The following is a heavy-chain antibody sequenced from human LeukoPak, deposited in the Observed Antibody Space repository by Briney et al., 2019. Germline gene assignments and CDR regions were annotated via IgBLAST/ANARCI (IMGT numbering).Heavy chain of an antibody. CDR3: ARSRRVVVPSTLNSADYYYYYMDV. V-gene: IGHV7-4-1*02. CDR2: INTNTGNP. CDR1: GYTFTSYG. Sequence: ASVKVSCKASGYTFTSYGISWVRQAPGQGLECLGGINTNTGNPTYAQGFTGRFVFSFDTSVSTAYLQISSLKAEDTAIYYCARSRRVVVPSTLNSADYYYYYMDVWGKGTTVTVSS. J-gene: IGHJ6*03. D-gene: IGHD2-15*01.